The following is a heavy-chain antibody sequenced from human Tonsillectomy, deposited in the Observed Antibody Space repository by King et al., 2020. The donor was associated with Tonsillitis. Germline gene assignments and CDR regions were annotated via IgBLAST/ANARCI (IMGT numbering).Heavy chain of an antibody. CDR3: ARAPRADTRLALDELFAH. J-gene: IGHJ4*02. CDR1: SYTFTAYG. D-gene: IGHD1-7*01. V-gene: IGHV1-18*04. Sequence: QLVQSGPEVKKPGASVKVSCKASSYTFTAYGISWVRQAPGQGLEWMGWISAYNGDTNYAQSLQGRVTMTTDPSTSTAYMELRSLRSDDTAVYYCARAPRADTRLALDELFAHWGQGTPVTVSS. CDR2: ISAYNGDT.